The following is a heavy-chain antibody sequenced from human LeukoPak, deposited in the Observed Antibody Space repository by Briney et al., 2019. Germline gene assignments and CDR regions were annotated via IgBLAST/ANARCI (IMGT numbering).Heavy chain of an antibody. CDR1: GFTFSSYS. V-gene: IGHV3-21*01. D-gene: IGHD5-12*01. CDR2: ISSSSSYI. Sequence: GGSLRLSCAASGFTFSSYSMNWVRQAPGKGLEWVSSISSSSSYIYYADSVKGRFTISRDNAKNSLYLQMNSLRAEDTAVYYCARGTYKYSGYDDAFDIWGQGTMVTVSS. J-gene: IGHJ3*02. CDR3: ARGTYKYSGYDDAFDI.